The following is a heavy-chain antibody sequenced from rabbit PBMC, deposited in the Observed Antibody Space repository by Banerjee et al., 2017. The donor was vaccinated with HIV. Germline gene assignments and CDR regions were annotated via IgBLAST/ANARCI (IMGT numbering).Heavy chain of an antibody. CDR1: GFDFSSYA. CDR2: IYGGSDGIT. V-gene: IGHV1S45*01. Sequence: QEQLVESGGGLVQPEGSLTLTCKASGFDFSSYAMCWVRQAPGKGLEWIACIYGGSDGITHYASWVNGRFTISKTSSTTVTLQMTSLTAADTATYFCAKKEYYVPNSWSLWGPGTLVTVS. J-gene: IGHJ4*01. CDR3: AKKEYYVPNSWSL. D-gene: IGHD1-1*01.